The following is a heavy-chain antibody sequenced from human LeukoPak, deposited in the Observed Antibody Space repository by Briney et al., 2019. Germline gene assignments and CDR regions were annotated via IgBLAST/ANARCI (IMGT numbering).Heavy chain of an antibody. D-gene: IGHD3-10*02. CDR2: AGWAGGTT. J-gene: IGHJ4*02. Sequence: GGSLRLSCATSGFNFHRYTIHWVRQAPGKGLEWVSLAGWAGGTTYYSDSVRGRFTISRDSGRNSVYLQMNSLTTDDAAFYFCAKELDTMFFDYWGQGALVTVSS. CDR1: GFNFHRYT. CDR3: AKELDTMFFDY. V-gene: IGHV3-43*01.